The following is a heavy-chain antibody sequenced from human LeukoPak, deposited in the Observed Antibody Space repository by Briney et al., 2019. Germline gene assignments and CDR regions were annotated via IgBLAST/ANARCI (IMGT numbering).Heavy chain of an antibody. CDR2: IYHSGST. J-gene: IGHJ4*02. Sequence: PSETLSLTCAVSGGSISSGGYSWSWIRQPPGKGLEWIGYIYHSGSTYYSPSLKSRVTISVDRSKNQFSLKLSSVTAADTAVYYCARGDYGSGSYDYWGQGTLVTVSS. CDR1: GGSISSGGYS. D-gene: IGHD3-10*01. V-gene: IGHV4-30-2*01. CDR3: ARGDYGSGSYDY.